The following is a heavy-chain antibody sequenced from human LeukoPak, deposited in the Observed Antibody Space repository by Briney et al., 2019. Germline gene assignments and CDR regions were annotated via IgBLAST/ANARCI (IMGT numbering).Heavy chain of an antibody. CDR2: INSSSGAT. CDR1: GYTFSGYY. V-gene: IGHV1-2*02. Sequence: ASVKVSCKASGYTFSGYYIHWVRQAPGQGLEWMGWINSSSGATRYAQKFQDGVTMSSDTSITTAYMDLSRLRSDDTAVYYCTKDQGIAVAGTDWGQGTMVTVSS. CDR3: TKDQGIAVAGTD. J-gene: IGHJ3*01. D-gene: IGHD6-19*01.